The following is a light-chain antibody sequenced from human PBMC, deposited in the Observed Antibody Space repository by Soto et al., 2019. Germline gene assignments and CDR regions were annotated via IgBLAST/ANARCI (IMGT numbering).Light chain of an antibody. V-gene: IGLV2-14*03. CDR1: SSEVGGYNY. Sequence: QSALTQPASVSGSPGQSITISCTGTSSEVGGYNYVSWYQHHPGKAPKLMIYDVSNRPSGVSNRFSGSKSGNTASLSISGLQPEDEADYYCSSYRTSNTRQIVCGTGTKLTVL. CDR3: SSYRTSNTRQIV. CDR2: DVS. J-gene: IGLJ1*01.